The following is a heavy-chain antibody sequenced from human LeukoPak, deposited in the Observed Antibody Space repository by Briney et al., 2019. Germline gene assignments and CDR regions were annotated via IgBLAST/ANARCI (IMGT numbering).Heavy chain of an antibody. V-gene: IGHV3-23*01. CDR3: AKGTWMLAFDI. J-gene: IGHJ3*02. CDR2: ISGSGGST. CDR1: GFTFSSYA. Sequence: AGGSLRLSCAASGFTFSSYAMSWVRQAPGKGLEWVSAISGSGGSTYYADSVKGRFTISRKNSKNTLYLQKNSLRGEDTAVYYCAKGTWMLAFDIWGQGTMVTVSS. D-gene: IGHD2-8*01.